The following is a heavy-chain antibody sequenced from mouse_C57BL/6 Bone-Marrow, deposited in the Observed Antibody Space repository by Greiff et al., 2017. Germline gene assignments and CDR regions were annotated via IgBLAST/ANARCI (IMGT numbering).Heavy chain of an antibody. D-gene: IGHD1-1*01. CDR1: GFNIKDYY. Sequence: VQLKESGAELVKPGASVKLSCTASGFNIKDYYMHWVKQRTEQGLEWIGRIVPEDVETKYAPKFQGLATITADTSSNTAYLHLSSLTSEDTAVYYCARIPPYYYGSSYWYFDVWGTGTTVTVSS. V-gene: IGHV14-2*01. CDR2: IVPEDVET. J-gene: IGHJ1*03. CDR3: ARIPPYYYGSSYWYFDV.